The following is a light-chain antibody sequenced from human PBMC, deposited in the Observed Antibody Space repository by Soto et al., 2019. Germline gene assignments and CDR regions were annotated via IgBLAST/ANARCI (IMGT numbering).Light chain of an antibody. J-gene: IGKJ1*01. CDR2: AAL. CDR3: QYYDDSFWT. CDR1: QSVVTNY. Sequence: EVVLTQSPGALALSPGGGATLSCRASQSVVTNYLAWYQQKPGQPPRLLIYAALYRAPGIPDRFSGSGSGTEFTLSISRLEPEDFAVYDCQYYDDSFWTFGQGTKVEIK. V-gene: IGKV3-20*01.